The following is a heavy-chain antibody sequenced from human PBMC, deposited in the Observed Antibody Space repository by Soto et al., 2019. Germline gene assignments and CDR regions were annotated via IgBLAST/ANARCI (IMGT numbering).Heavy chain of an antibody. J-gene: IGHJ4*02. CDR1: GGSISSSSYY. V-gene: IGHV4-39*01. CDR2: IYYSGST. CDR3: ARQDYDSSGSDY. D-gene: IGHD3-22*01. Sequence: SETLSLTCTVPGGSISSSSYYWGWIRQPPGKGLEWIGSIYYSGSTYYNPSLKSRVTISVDTSKNQFSRKLSSVTAADTAVYYCARQDYDSSGSDYWGEGTLVTVSS.